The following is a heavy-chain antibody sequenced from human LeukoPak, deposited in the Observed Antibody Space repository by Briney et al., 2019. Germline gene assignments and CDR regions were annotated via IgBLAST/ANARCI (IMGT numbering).Heavy chain of an antibody. CDR2: IRGSGGGT. J-gene: IGHJ4*02. CDR1: GITLSNYG. Sequence: GGSLRLSCAVSGITLSNYGMTWVRQAPGKGLEWVAGIRGSGGGTNYADSVKGRFTISRENSKNTLYLQMNSLRAEDTAGYFCAKRGVVIRVILVGFHKEAYYFDSWGQGALVTVSS. D-gene: IGHD3-22*01. CDR3: AKRGVVIRVILVGFHKEAYYFDS. V-gene: IGHV3-23*01.